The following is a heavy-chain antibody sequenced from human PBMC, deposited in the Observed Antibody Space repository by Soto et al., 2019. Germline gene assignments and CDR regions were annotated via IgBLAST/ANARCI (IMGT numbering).Heavy chain of an antibody. CDR1: GGSIRTGGYS. D-gene: IGHD4-17*01. CDR3: AREDYGDYGGYFDY. CDR2: TYHSGNP. J-gene: IGHJ4*02. V-gene: IGHV4-30-2*01. Sequence: QLQLQESGSGLVKPSQTLSLTCTVSGGSIRTGGYSWSWIRQPPGKGLEWIGNTYHSGNPYYNPSLKSRVTRPVDGSKIQFSLKVSSVTAADTAVYYCAREDYGDYGGYFDYWGQGSLVTVSS.